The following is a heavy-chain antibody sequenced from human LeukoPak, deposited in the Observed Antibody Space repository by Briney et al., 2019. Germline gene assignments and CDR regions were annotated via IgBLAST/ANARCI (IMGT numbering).Heavy chain of an antibody. CDR1: GFTFSSYA. V-gene: IGHV3-23*01. J-gene: IGHJ4*02. CDR2: ISGSGGST. Sequence: GGSLRLSCAASGFTFSSYAMSWVRQAPGKGLEWVSAISGSGGSTYYADSVKGRFTTSRDNSKNTLYLQMNSLRAEDTAVYYCAKDQGGSSHFDYWGQGTLVTVSS. D-gene: IGHD6-13*01. CDR3: AKDQGGSSHFDY.